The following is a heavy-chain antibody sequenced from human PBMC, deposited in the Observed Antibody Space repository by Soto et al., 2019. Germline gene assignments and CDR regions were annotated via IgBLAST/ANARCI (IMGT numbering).Heavy chain of an antibody. CDR1: GFTFSGFS. J-gene: IGHJ4*02. CDR3: AREADFASSGYVLDY. Sequence: VGSLGLSCAASGFTFSGFSMNWVRQAPGKGLEWVSSVTSSPSSMFYADSVKGRFTISRDDAKDSLFLQMNSLRADDTAVYYCAREADFASSGYVLDYWGLGTLVTVSS. D-gene: IGHD3-22*01. V-gene: IGHV3-21*01. CDR2: VTSSPSSM.